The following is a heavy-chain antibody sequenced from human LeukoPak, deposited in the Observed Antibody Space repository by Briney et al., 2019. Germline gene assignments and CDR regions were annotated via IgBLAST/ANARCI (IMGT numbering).Heavy chain of an antibody. CDR3: ARDAAAGYSLAY. V-gene: IGHV4-4*02. CDR2: ISHSGNP. Sequence: PSETLSLTCPVSGGSISGGKWWSWVRQPPGKGLEWIGEISHSGNPNYNPSLKSRLTISVDKAKNQFSLNLNSVTAADTAVYYCARDAAAGYSLAYWGQGTLVTVSS. CDR1: GGSISGGKW. J-gene: IGHJ4*02. D-gene: IGHD6-13*01.